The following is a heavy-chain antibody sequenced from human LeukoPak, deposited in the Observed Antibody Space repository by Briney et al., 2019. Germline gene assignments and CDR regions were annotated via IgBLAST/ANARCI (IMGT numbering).Heavy chain of an antibody. V-gene: IGHV4-39*01. Sequence: SETLSLTCTVSGGSISSSSYYWGWIRQPPGKGLEWIGSIYYSGSTYYNPSLKSRVTISVDTSKNQFSLKLSSVTAADTAVYYCARPCDSRDAFDIWGQGTMVTVSS. D-gene: IGHD3-22*01. J-gene: IGHJ3*02. CDR1: GGSISSSSYY. CDR3: ARPCDSRDAFDI. CDR2: IYYSGST.